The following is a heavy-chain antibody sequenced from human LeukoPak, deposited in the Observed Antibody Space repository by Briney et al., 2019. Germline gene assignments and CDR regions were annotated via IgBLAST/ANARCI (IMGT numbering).Heavy chain of an antibody. J-gene: IGHJ4*02. V-gene: IGHV4-30-4*08. Sequence: PSQTLSLTCTVSGGSISSGDYYWSWIRQPPGKGLEWIGYIYYSGSTYYNPSLKSRVTISVDTSKNQFSLKLSSVTAADTAVYYCAREASMVRGVIPPYFDYWGQGTLVTVSS. CDR2: IYYSGST. CDR1: GGSISSGDYY. D-gene: IGHD3-10*01. CDR3: AREASMVRGVIPPYFDY.